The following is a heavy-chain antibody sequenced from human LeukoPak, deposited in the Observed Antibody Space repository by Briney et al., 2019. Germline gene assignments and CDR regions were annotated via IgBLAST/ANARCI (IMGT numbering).Heavy chain of an antibody. J-gene: IGHJ4*02. D-gene: IGHD3-3*01. CDR1: GFTFRRYG. CDR3: ARVLPPLEKYYFDY. V-gene: IGHV3-33*01. CDR2: IWYDGSNK. Sequence: GRSLRLSCAASGFTFRRYGMHWVREAPGKGLQWVAVIWYDGSNKYYADSVKGRFTISRDNSKNTLSLQMNSLRAEDTAVYYCARVLPPLEKYYFDYWGQGTLVSVSS.